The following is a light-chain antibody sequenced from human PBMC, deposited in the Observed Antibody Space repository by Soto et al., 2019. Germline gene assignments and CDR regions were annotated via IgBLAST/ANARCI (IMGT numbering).Light chain of an antibody. CDR3: QQYNNWPPIT. CDR2: GAS. Sequence: EIVMTQSPDTLSVSPGERATLSCRASQSISSNLAWYQQKPGQAPRLVIFGASTRATGIPARFSGSGSGTEFTPTISSLQSEDFAVYYCQQYNNWPPITFGQGTRLEIK. V-gene: IGKV3-15*01. CDR1: QSISSN. J-gene: IGKJ5*01.